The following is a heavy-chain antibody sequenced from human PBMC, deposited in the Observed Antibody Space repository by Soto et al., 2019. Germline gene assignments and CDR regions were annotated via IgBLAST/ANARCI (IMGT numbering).Heavy chain of an antibody. CDR3: ARLNLVVVPAALPSREYYYYYYGMDV. Sequence: SETLSLTCTVSGGSISSGDYYWSWIRQPPGKGLEWIGYIYYSGSTYYNPSLKSRVTISVDTSKNQFSLKLSSVTAADTAVYYCARLNLVVVPAALPSREYYYYYYGMDVWGQGTTVTVSS. CDR2: IYYSGST. V-gene: IGHV4-30-4*01. CDR1: GGSISSGDYY. D-gene: IGHD2-2*01. J-gene: IGHJ6*02.